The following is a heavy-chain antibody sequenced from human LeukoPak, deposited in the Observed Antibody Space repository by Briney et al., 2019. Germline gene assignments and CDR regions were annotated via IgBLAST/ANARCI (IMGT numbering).Heavy chain of an antibody. CDR1: GGSFSGYY. J-gene: IGHJ6*02. CDR3: ARITIFPPVYYYYGMDV. CDR2: INHSGST. D-gene: IGHD3-9*01. V-gene: IGHV4-34*01. Sequence: SETLSLTCAVYGGSFSGYYWSWIRQPPGKGLEWIGEINHSGSTNYNPSLKSRVTISVDTSKNQFSLRLSSVTAADTAVYYCARITIFPPVYYYYGMDVWGQGITVTVSS.